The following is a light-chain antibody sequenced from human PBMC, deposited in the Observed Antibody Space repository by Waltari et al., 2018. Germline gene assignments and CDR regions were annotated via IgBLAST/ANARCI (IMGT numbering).Light chain of an antibody. Sequence: DIVMRQSQDTQSLSRGERATLSCSASQSVGSSLAWYQQKPGHAPRLLIYGASSRATGIPDRFSGSRSGTEFTLTISSLEPEDVAVYYCQKNDNWPHSFGQGTKVEIK. CDR1: QSVGSS. J-gene: IGKJ2*03. CDR3: QKNDNWPHS. CDR2: GAS. V-gene: IGKV3D-15*01.